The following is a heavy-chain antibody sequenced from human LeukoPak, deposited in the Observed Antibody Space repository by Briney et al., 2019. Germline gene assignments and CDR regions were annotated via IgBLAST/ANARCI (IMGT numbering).Heavy chain of an antibody. CDR2: IYYSGTT. CDR1: GGSFSGYY. D-gene: IGHD3-9*01. Sequence: PSETLSLTCAVYGGSFSGYYWSWIRQPPGKGLEWIGYIYYSGTTNYNPSLKSRVTISVDTSKNQFSLKVNSVTAADTAVYYCARTTPTYYDILTGYYGKFDPWGQGTPVTVS. V-gene: IGHV4-59*01. CDR3: ARTTPTYYDILTGYYGKFDP. J-gene: IGHJ5*02.